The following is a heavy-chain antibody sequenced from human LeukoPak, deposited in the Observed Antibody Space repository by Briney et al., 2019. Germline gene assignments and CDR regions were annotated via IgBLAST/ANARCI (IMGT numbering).Heavy chain of an antibody. CDR3: ARDCSSTSCSPFDY. J-gene: IGHJ4*02. CDR1: GYTFTSYG. CDR2: ISAYNGNT. Sequence: ASVKVSCKAPGYTFTSYGISWVRQAPGQGLEWMGWISAYNGNTNYAQKLQGIVTMTTDTSTSTAYMELRSLRSDDTAVYYCARDCSSTSCSPFDYWGQGTLVTVSS. V-gene: IGHV1-18*01. D-gene: IGHD2-2*01.